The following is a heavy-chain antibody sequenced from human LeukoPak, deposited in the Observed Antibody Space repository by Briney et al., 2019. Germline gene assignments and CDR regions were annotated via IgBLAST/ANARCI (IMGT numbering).Heavy chain of an antibody. CDR1: GFTFSSYW. V-gene: IGHV3-7*01. CDR2: IKQDGSEK. J-gene: IGHJ4*02. CDR3: ASEFAAAGDYFDY. Sequence: PGGSLRLSCAASGFTFSSYWMSWVRQAPGKELEWVANIKQDGSEKYYVDSVKGRFTISRDNAKNSLYLQMNSLRAEDTAVYYCASEFAAAGDYFDYWGQGTLVTVSS. D-gene: IGHD6-13*01.